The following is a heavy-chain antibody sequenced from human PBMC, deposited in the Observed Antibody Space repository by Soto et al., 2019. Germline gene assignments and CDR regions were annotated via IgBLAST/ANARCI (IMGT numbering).Heavy chain of an antibody. Sequence: GESLKISCKGSGYRFTSFWISWVRQMPGKGLEWMGVIYPGDSDTRYSPSFQGQVTISADKSISTAYLRWSSLKASDTAMYYCARLGFEYDTLTAYYNVHHYYGLDVWGQGTSVTVSS. CDR1: GYRFTSFW. CDR2: IYPGDSDT. J-gene: IGHJ6*02. D-gene: IGHD3-9*01. V-gene: IGHV5-51*01. CDR3: ARLGFEYDTLTAYYNVHHYYGLDV.